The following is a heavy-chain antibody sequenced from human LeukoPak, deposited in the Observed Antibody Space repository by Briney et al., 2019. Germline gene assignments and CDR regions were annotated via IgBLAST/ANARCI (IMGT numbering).Heavy chain of an antibody. CDR2: INHSGST. CDR1: GGSFSGYY. CDR3: APQTGWFDP. D-gene: IGHD3-10*01. J-gene: IGHJ5*02. V-gene: IGHV4-34*01. Sequence: SETVSLTCAVYGGSFSGYYWSWVRQPPGKGLEWIGEINHSGSTNYNPSLKSRVTISVDTSKNQFSLKLSSVTAADTAVYYCAPQTGWFDPWGQGTLVTVSS.